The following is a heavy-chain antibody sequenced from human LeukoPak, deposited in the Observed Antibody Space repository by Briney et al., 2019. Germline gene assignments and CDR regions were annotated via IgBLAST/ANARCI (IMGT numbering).Heavy chain of an antibody. CDR1: GGTFSSYA. CDR3: AREVVDTSLFDAFDI. CDR2: IIPIFGTA. Sequence: SVKVSCKASGGTFSSYAISWVRQAPGQGLEWMGGIIPIFGTANYAQKFQGRVTITTDESTSTAYMELSSLRSEDTAVYFCAREVVDTSLFDAFDIWGQGTMVTVSS. J-gene: IGHJ3*02. D-gene: IGHD5-18*01. V-gene: IGHV1-69*05.